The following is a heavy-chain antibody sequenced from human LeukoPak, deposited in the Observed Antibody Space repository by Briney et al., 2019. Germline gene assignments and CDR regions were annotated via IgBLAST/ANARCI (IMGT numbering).Heavy chain of an antibody. CDR1: GFTFSSYA. CDR2: ISYDGSNK. Sequence: GGSLRLSCAASGFTFSSYAMHWVRQAPGKGPEWVAVISYDGSNKYYADSVKGRFTISRDNSKNTLYLQMNSLRAEDTAVYYCARDPKYYYYYMDVWGKGTTVTVSS. V-gene: IGHV3-30*04. CDR3: ARDPKYYYYYMDV. J-gene: IGHJ6*03.